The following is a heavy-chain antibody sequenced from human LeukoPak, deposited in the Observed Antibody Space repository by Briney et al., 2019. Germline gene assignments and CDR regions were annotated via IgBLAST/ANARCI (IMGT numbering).Heavy chain of an antibody. CDR1: GGSISSGDYY. J-gene: IGHJ4*02. V-gene: IGHV4-30-4*08. CDR3: ARGGRGGYYDSSGYYYY. D-gene: IGHD3-22*01. Sequence: PSETLSLTCTVSGGSISSGDYYWSWIRQPPGKGLEWIGYIYYSGSTYYNPSLKSRLTISVDTSKNQFALKLSSVTAADTAVYYCARGGRGGYYDSSGYYYYWGQGTLVTVSS. CDR2: IYYSGST.